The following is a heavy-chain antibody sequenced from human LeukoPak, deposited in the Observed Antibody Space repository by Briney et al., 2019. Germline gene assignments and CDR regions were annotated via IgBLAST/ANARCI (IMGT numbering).Heavy chain of an antibody. CDR2: ISPYNGNT. D-gene: IGHD3-22*01. CDR3: ARAHYASSNIKVPFDV. J-gene: IGHJ6*04. V-gene: IGHV1-18*01. Sequence: ASVKVSCKASGYNFIIYGISWVRQAPGQRLEWMGWISPYNGNTNYAQKFQGRVTMTRDTATSTVYMELSSLRSEDTAVYYCARAHYASSNIKVPFDVWGKGTTVTVSS. CDR1: GYNFIIYG.